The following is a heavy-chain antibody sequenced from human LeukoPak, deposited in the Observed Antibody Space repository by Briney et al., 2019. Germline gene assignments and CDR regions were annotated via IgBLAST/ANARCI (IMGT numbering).Heavy chain of an antibody. CDR2: IHHSGST. D-gene: IGHD2-15*01. CDR3: ARVWRVVVDAIPQRALAI. CDR1: GGSFSGYN. Sequence: RPSETLSLTCAVYGGSFSGYNWSWIRQPPGKGLECIGEIHHSGSTNYNPSLKSRVTMSVDTSKNQFSLKLSSVTAADTAVYYCARVWRVVVDAIPQRALAIGGQGTMVTVSS. J-gene: IGHJ3*02. V-gene: IGHV4-34*01.